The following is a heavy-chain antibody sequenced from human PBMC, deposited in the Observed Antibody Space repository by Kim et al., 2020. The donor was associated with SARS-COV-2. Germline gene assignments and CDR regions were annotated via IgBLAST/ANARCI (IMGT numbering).Heavy chain of an antibody. J-gene: IGHJ4*02. CDR2: ISGSGGST. CDR1: GFTFSGYA. CDR3: AKDMRPSASYDY. Sequence: GGSLRLSCAASGFTFSGYAMSWVRQAPGKGLECVSTISGSGGSTYYADSVKGRFAISRDNSKNTLFLQMNSLRAEDTAVYYCAKDMRPSASYDYWGQGTLVTVSS. D-gene: IGHD6-19*01. V-gene: IGHV3-23*01.